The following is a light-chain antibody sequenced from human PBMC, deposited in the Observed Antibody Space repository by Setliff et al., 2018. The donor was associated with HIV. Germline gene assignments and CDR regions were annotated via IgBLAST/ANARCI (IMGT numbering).Light chain of an antibody. V-gene: IGLV2-14*01. CDR2: EVR. CDR3: SSYASSNTLP. J-gene: IGLJ1*01. CDR1: SSDVGGYNY. Sequence: QSALAQPPSVSGSPGQSITISCTGTSSDVGGYNYVSWYQQHPGKAPKLIIYEVRNRPSGVSNRFSGSKSGNTASLTISGLQAEDEADYYCSSYASSNTLPFGTGTKGTVL.